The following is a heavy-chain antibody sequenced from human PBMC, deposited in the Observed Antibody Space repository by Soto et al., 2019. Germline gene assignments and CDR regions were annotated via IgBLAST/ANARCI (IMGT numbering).Heavy chain of an antibody. Sequence: QVQLVQSGAEVKKPGSSVKVSCKASGGTFSSYAISWVRQAPGQGLEWMGGIIPIFGTANYAQKFQGRVTITADESTSTDYMELSSLRSEDTAVYYCARGSRTIFGVVIGVYYYYGMDVWGQGTTVTVSS. V-gene: IGHV1-69*01. CDR3: ARGSRTIFGVVIGVYYYYGMDV. CDR2: IIPIFGTA. CDR1: GGTFSSYA. D-gene: IGHD3-3*01. J-gene: IGHJ6*02.